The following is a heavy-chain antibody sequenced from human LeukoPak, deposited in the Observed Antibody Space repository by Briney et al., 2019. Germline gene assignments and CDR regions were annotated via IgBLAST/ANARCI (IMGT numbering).Heavy chain of an antibody. V-gene: IGHV3-7*04. CDR2: MNQFGTEI. CDR1: KFTFSDYY. D-gene: IGHD3/OR15-3a*01. J-gene: IGHJ4*02. Sequence: PGGSLRLSCAASKFTFSDYYMTWVRQAPGKGPEWVAYMNQFGTEIEYLDSVKGRFTISRDNAKNSLYLWMTSLTADDTAVYYCARGTYYYEFWGQGTLVIVSS. CDR3: ARGTYYYEF.